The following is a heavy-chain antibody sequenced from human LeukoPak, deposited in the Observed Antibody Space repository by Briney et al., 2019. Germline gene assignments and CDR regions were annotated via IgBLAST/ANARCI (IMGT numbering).Heavy chain of an antibody. CDR3: AREYSGSRFDY. D-gene: IGHD1-26*01. J-gene: IGHJ4*02. CDR2: IWYDGSNK. V-gene: IGHV3-33*01. CDR1: GFTISSYG. Sequence: PGRSLRLSCAASGFTISSYGMHWVRQAPGKGLEWVAAIWYDGSNKYYADSVKGRFTISRDDSKNTLYLRMNSLRAEDTAVYYCAREYSGSRFDYWGQGTLVTVSS.